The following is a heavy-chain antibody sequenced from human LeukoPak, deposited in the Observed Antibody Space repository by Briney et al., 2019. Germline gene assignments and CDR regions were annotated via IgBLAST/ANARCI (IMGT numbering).Heavy chain of an antibody. V-gene: IGHV4-4*09. D-gene: IGHD2-2*01. Sequence: PSETLSLTRTVSGGSISSYYWSWIRQPPGKRLEWIGYIYTSGSTNYNPSLKSRVTISVDTSKNQFSLKLSSVTAADTAVYYCARFGDYCSSTSCYQGAFDYWGQGTLVTVSS. CDR3: ARFGDYCSSTSCYQGAFDY. J-gene: IGHJ4*02. CDR2: IYTSGST. CDR1: GGSISSYY.